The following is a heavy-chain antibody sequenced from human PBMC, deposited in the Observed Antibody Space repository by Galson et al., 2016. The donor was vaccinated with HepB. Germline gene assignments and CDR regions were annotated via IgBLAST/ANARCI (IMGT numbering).Heavy chain of an antibody. CDR1: GDSVSSNAAS. D-gene: IGHD2-15*01. Sequence: CAISGDSVSSNAASWNLIRQSPSRGLEWLGRTCYRSEWYNEYALSVRSRITITPDISKNQFSLQLNSVTPEDTAVYFCARRSAPLGNFDVWGQGTAVTVSS. J-gene: IGHJ3*01. V-gene: IGHV6-1*01. CDR3: ARRSAPLGNFDV. CDR2: TCYRSEWYN.